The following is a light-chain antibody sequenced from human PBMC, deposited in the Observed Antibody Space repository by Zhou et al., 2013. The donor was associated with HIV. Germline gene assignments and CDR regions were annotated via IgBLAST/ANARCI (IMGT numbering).Light chain of an antibody. CDR1: QSVSSSY. CDR2: GAS. Sequence: EIVMTQSPATLSVSPGERATLSCRASQSVSSSYFPWYQQKPGQAPRLLIYGASSRATGIPDRFSGSGSGTDFTLTISRLEPEDFAVFYCHQYGTSPWTFGQGTKVEIK. V-gene: IGKV3-20*01. J-gene: IGKJ1*01. CDR3: HQYGTSPWT.